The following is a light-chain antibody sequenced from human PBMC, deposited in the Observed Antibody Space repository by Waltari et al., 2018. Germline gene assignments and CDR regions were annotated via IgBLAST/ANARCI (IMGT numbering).Light chain of an antibody. CDR1: QSVSSN. CDR3: QQYNNWPIFT. J-gene: IGKJ3*01. CDR2: GAS. V-gene: IGKV3-15*01. Sequence: EIVMTQSPATLSVSPGERATLSCRASQSVSSNLAWYQQKPGQAPRLLIYGASTRATGIPARFSGSVPGTEFTLTISSLQSEDFAVYYCQQYNNWPIFTFGPGTKVDIK.